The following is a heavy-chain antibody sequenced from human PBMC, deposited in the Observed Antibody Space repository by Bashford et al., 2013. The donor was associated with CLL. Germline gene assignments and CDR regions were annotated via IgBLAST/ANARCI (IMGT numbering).Heavy chain of an antibody. J-gene: IGHJ5*02. CDR2: LFHWDH. CDR3: ARVGTLLGMAMHWFDP. CDR1: GDSITAYY. Sequence: SSETLSLTCSVSGDSITAYYWTWIRQPAGEATGVDWAYLFHWDHRLQPSLKSRITMSLDVSKNQFSLTLSSLTAADTAVYYCARVGTLLGMAMHWFDPWGQGTVVTVSS. V-gene: IGHV4-4*07. D-gene: IGHD3-3*01.